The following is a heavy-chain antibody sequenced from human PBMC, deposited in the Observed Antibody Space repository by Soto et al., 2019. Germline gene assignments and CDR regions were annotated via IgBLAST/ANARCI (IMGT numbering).Heavy chain of an antibody. CDR1: GYTFTSYA. CDR3: ARGPRGYGDYLYYYYYMDV. CDR2: INAGNGNT. D-gene: IGHD4-17*01. V-gene: IGHV1-3*01. Sequence: GTSVKVSCKASGYTFTSYAMHWVRQAPGQRLEWMGWINAGNGNTKYSQKFQGRVTITRDTSASTAYMELSSLRSEDTAVYFCARGPRGYGDYLYYYYYMDVWGKGTTVTVSS. J-gene: IGHJ6*03.